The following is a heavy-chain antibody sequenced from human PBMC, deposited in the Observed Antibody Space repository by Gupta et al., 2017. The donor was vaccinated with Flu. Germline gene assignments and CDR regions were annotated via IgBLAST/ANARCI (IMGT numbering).Heavy chain of an antibody. CDR3: ARTVHLGLGFDS. V-gene: IGHV2-70*01. CDR2: IDWENDK. J-gene: IGHJ4*02. D-gene: IGHD6-19*01. Sequence: LALIDWENDKFYNTSLKTRLTISKDTAKNQVVLTMTNMDPVDTATYYCARTVHLGLGFDSWGQGTLVTVSS.